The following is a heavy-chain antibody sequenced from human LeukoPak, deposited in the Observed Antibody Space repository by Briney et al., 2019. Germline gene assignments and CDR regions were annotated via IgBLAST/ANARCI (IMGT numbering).Heavy chain of an antibody. CDR3: VGSYGGYVLDY. CDR1: GGSISSYS. Sequence: PSETLSLTCTVSGGSISSYSWNCIRQSPGKGLEWIGRVYHSGSINYNPSLKSRVTISVDTSKNQFSLNLSSVTAADTAVYYCVGSYGGYVLDYWGQGTLVIVSS. V-gene: IGHV4-59*01. CDR2: VYHSGSI. J-gene: IGHJ4*02. D-gene: IGHD5-12*01.